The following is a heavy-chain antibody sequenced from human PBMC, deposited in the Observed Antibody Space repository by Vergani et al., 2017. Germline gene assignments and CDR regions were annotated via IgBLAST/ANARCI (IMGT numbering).Heavy chain of an antibody. V-gene: IGHV1-2*02. Sequence: QVQLVQSGAEVKKPGASVQVSCKDSGYTFTGYYMHWVRQAPGQGLECMGWINPNSGGTHYAQKFQGIVTITADESTRTAYMELSSLRSEDTAVYYCARERRKDYDGMDGWGQGTMVTVSS. CDR3: ARERRKDYDGMDG. J-gene: IGHJ6*02. CDR1: GYTFTGYY. D-gene: IGHD1-14*01. CDR2: INPNSGGT.